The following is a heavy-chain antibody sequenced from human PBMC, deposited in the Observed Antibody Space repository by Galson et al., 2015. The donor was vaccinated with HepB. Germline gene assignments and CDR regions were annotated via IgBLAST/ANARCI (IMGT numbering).Heavy chain of an antibody. V-gene: IGHV3-23*01. CDR3: AKDYLPYYDRWGSYSDLYYFDY. D-gene: IGHD3-22*01. CDR2: ISGSGGST. Sequence: SLRLSCAASGFTFNYHAMNWVRQAPGKGLEWVASISGSGGSTYYAASVKGRFTVSRDNSLDTVDLQMDSLRVDDTAVYYCAKDYLPYYDRWGSYSDLYYFDYWGQGTLVTVSS. J-gene: IGHJ4*02. CDR1: GFTFNYHA.